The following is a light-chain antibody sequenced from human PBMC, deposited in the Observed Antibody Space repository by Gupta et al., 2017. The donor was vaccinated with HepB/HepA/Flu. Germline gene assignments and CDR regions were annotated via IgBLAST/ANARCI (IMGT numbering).Light chain of an antibody. CDR1: QDISNY. CDR3: QQYDNLPLT. CDR2: DAS. V-gene: IGKV1-33*01. J-gene: IGKJ4*01. Sequence: DIQMTQSPSSLSASVRDRVTKTCQASQDISNYLNWYQVKPGKAPKLLIYDASNLETGVPSRFRGSGSGTHFTFTISSLQPEDIATYYCQQYDNLPLTFGGGTKVEIK.